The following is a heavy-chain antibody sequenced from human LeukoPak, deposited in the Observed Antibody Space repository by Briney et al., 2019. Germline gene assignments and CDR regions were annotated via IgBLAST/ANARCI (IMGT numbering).Heavy chain of an antibody. D-gene: IGHD3-22*01. Sequence: ASVKVSCKASGYTFTGYYMHWVRQAPGQGLEWMGWINPNSGGTNYAQKFQGRVTMTRDTSISTAYMELSSLRSEDTAVYYCARGKASVTYYYDSSGYYPFGYWGQGTLVTVSS. J-gene: IGHJ4*02. CDR1: GYTFTGYY. V-gene: IGHV1-2*02. CDR3: ARGKASVTYYYDSSGYYPFGY. CDR2: INPNSGGT.